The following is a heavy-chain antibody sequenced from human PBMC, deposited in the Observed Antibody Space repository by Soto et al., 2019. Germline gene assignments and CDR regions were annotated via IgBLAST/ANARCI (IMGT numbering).Heavy chain of an antibody. V-gene: IGHV1-69*18. Sequence: QVQLVQSGAEVKKPGSSVKVSCMSSGVSFSSFGISWVRQAPGQGLEWMARIIPIFWTTNYAKRFQGRVTITADESTRIAKLEQSSVRSDDAALYYCARDPAMVWG. CDR1: GVSFSSFG. CDR2: IIPIFWTT. D-gene: IGHD3-10*01. J-gene: IGHJ1*01. CDR3: ARDPAMV.